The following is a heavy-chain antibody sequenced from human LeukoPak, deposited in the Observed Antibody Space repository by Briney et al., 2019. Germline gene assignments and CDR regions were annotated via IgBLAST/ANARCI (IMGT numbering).Heavy chain of an antibody. Sequence: GGSLRLSCAASGFTFNVAWMSWVRQTPGKGLQWVARSAATPDGPITEYATPVRGRFTISRDDSRNMVYLQMRSLRTNDTAIYYCVWSSTWNKRFYLDQWGQGTLVTVSS. CDR1: GFTFNVAW. J-gene: IGHJ4*02. D-gene: IGHD6-6*01. V-gene: IGHV3-15*04. CDR3: VWSSTWNKRFYLDQ. CDR2: SAATPDGPIT.